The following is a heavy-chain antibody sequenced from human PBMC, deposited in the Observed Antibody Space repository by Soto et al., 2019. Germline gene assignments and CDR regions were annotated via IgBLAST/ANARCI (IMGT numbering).Heavy chain of an antibody. CDR2: IYYSGNN. Sequence: QLQLQESGPGLVKPSETLSLSCTVSGGSIISRDDYWGWIRQPPGKGLEWIGNIYYSGNNYYNPSLRSRVTISVDTSKNQFSLKLTSVTAADTAVYYCARIHTLALWSDPWGQGTLVVVSS. CDR3: ARIHTLALWSDP. D-gene: IGHD1-1*01. J-gene: IGHJ5*02. V-gene: IGHV4-39*01. CDR1: GGSIISRDDY.